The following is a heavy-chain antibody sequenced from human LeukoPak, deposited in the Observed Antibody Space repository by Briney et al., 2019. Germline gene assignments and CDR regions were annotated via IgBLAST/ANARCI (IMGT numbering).Heavy chain of an antibody. D-gene: IGHD6-19*01. Sequence: GGSLRLSCAASGFTVSSYYMIWVRQAPGKGLEWVSVIYSGGSTYYADSVKGQFTISRDNSKNTVYLQMNSLRAEDTAVYFCAREQLERRPSSGWLCYFDYWGQGTLVAVSS. J-gene: IGHJ4*02. V-gene: IGHV3-53*01. CDR3: AREQLERRPSSGWLCYFDY. CDR1: GFTVSSYY. CDR2: IYSGGST.